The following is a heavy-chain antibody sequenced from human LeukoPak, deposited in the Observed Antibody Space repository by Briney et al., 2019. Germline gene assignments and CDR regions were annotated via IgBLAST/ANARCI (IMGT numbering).Heavy chain of an antibody. V-gene: IGHV4-59*01. CDR3: ARDAFCSGGSCYTGWFDP. CDR2: IYYSGST. J-gene: IGHJ5*02. Sequence: PSETLSLTCSVSSNSISSYDWNWIRQPPGKGLEWIGYIYYSGSTNYNPSLKSRVTISVDTSKNQFSLKLSSVTAADTAVYYCARDAFCSGGSCYTGWFDPWGQGTLVTVSP. CDR1: SNSISSYD. D-gene: IGHD2-15*01.